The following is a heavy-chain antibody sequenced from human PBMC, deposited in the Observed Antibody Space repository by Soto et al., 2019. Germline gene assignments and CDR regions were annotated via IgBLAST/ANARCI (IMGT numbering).Heavy chain of an antibody. Sequence: GASVKVSCKASGYTFTSYGISWVRQAPGQGLEWMGWISAYNGNTNYAQKLQGRVTMTTDTSTSTAYMELRSLRSDDMAVYYCARVGWFGELLNGMDVWGQGTTVTVSS. D-gene: IGHD3-10*01. CDR1: GYTFTSYG. CDR3: ARVGWFGELLNGMDV. CDR2: ISAYNGNT. V-gene: IGHV1-18*03. J-gene: IGHJ6*02.